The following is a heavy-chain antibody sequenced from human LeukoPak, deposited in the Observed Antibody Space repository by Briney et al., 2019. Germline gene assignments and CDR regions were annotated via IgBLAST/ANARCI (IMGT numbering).Heavy chain of an antibody. Sequence: SETLSLTCTVSGGSISSGSYYWSWIRQPAGKGLEWIGRIYTSGSTNYNPSLKSRVTISVDTSKNQFSLKLSSVTAADTAVYYCARGEHYFDYWGQGTLVTVSS. V-gene: IGHV4-61*02. CDR1: GGSISSGSYY. J-gene: IGHJ4*02. CDR2: IYTSGST. CDR3: ARGEHYFDY.